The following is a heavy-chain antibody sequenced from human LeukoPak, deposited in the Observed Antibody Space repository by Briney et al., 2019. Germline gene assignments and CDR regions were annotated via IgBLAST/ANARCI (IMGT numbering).Heavy chain of an antibody. CDR3: ARGRGNYDSSGYYYTFGPHGDY. CDR2: FDPEDGET. Sequence: ASVNVSCKVSGYTLTELSMHWVRQAPGKGLEWMGGFDPEDGETIYAQKFQGRVTMTTDTSTSTAYMELRSLRSDDTAVYYCARGRGNYDSSGYYYTFGPHGDYWGQGTLVTVSS. V-gene: IGHV1-24*01. D-gene: IGHD3-22*01. J-gene: IGHJ4*02. CDR1: GYTLTELS.